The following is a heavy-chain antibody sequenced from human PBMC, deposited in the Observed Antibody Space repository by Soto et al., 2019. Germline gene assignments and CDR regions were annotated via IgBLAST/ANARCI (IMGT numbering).Heavy chain of an antibody. Sequence: QVQLQESGPGLVKPSGTLSLTCVVSGGSISSTNWWSWVRQPPGKGLEWIGEIYHSGSTNYNPSLKSPVTMSVDKSNYQFPLKLRSVTAADTAVYYCARGGLTLGDYWGQGTLVTVSS. CDR3: ARGGLTLGDY. J-gene: IGHJ4*02. D-gene: IGHD3-16*01. CDR1: GGSISSTNW. V-gene: IGHV4-4*02. CDR2: IYHSGST.